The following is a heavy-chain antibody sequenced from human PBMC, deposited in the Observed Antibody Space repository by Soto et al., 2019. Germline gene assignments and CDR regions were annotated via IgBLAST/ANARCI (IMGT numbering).Heavy chain of an antibody. V-gene: IGHV3-9*01. D-gene: IGHD2-15*01. CDR1: GFTFDDYA. Sequence: ESGGGLVQPGRSLRLSCAASGFTFDDYAMHWVRQAPGKGLEWVSGISWNSGSIGYADSVKGRFTISRDNAKNSLYLQMNSLRAEDTALYYCAKASVCSGGSCYSWFDPWGQGTLVTVSS. CDR3: AKASVCSGGSCYSWFDP. CDR2: ISWNSGSI. J-gene: IGHJ5*02.